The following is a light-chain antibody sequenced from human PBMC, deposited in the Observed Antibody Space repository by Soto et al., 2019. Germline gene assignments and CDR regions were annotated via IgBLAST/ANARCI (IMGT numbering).Light chain of an antibody. J-gene: IGLJ2*01. Sequence: QSVLPQPASVSGSPGQSITISCTGTSSDVGSYNLVSWYQQHQGKAPKLMIYEVSKRPSGVSNRLSGSKSGNTASLTISGLQAEDEADYYCCSYAGRSTFVVFVGGTQLTVL. V-gene: IGLV2-23*02. CDR3: CSYAGRSTFVV. CDR1: SSDVGSYNL. CDR2: EVS.